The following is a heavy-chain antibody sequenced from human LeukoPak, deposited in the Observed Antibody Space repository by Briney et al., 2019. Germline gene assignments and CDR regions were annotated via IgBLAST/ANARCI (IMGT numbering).Heavy chain of an antibody. CDR1: GFTFSDYA. Sequence: PGRSLRLSCTASGFTFSDYAMSWVRQAPGKGLEWVGFIRSKAYGGTTEYAASVKGRFTISRDDSKSIAYLEMNSLTTEDTAVYYCTRGNQVLLYFFDYWGQGTLATVSS. V-gene: IGHV3-49*04. J-gene: IGHJ4*02. CDR3: TRGNQVLLYFFDY. CDR2: IRSKAYGGTT. D-gene: IGHD2-2*01.